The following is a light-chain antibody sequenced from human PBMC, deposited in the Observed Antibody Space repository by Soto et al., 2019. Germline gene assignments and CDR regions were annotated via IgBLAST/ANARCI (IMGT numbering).Light chain of an antibody. J-gene: IGKJ5*01. CDR2: GAS. Sequence: EIVMTQSPATLSVSSGARATLSFRASQSVSRNLAWYQQRPGQAPRLLISGASTRATGIAARFSGSGSGREFTLTISSLQSEDSALYYCQQYSNWPTFGQGTRLEIK. V-gene: IGKV3-15*01. CDR3: QQYSNWPT. CDR1: QSVSRN.